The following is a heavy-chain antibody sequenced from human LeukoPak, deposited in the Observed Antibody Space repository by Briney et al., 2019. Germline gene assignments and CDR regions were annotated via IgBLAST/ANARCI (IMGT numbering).Heavy chain of an antibody. CDR1: GFTVSSNY. CDR2: ISGSGGST. D-gene: IGHD3-22*01. CDR3: AKEGNYYDSSGYYYYFDN. J-gene: IGHJ4*02. V-gene: IGHV3-23*01. Sequence: GGSLRLSCAASGFTVSSNYMSWVRQAPGKGLEWVSTISGSGGSTYYADSVKGRFTISRDNSKNTLYLQMTSLRAEDTAVYYCAKEGNYYDSSGYYYYFDNWGQGTLVTVSS.